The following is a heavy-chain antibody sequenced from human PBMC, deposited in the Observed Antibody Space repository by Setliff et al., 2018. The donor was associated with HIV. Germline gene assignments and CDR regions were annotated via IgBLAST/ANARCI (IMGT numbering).Heavy chain of an antibody. D-gene: IGHD3-22*01. CDR3: VRGMTSYDSSGYSIPYYFDY. J-gene: IGHJ4*02. CDR1: GYSLTNYY. Sequence: EASVKVSCKASGYSLTNYYMNWVRQAPGQGLEWMGIINPSGGGTTYAQKFQGRVTMTRDTSTDTLYMDLSSLTSEDTAVYYCVRGMTSYDSSGYSIPYYFDYWGQGTLVTVSS. CDR2: INPSGGGT. V-gene: IGHV1-46*01.